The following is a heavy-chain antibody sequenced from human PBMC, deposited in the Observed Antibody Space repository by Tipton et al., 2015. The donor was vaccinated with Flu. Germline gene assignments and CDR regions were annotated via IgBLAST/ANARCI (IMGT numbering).Heavy chain of an antibody. V-gene: IGHV5-51*03. D-gene: IGHD1-26*01. Sequence: QLVQSGAVLEKPGESLRISCKASGYRFTSYWIAWVRQMPGKGLEYMGIIYPGDSDIRYSPSFQGQVTISADKSISTAYLQWRSLEASATAIYYCARGEGSYTSPRLLYFDYWGQGTLVTVSS. J-gene: IGHJ4*02. CDR3: ARGEGSYTSPRLLYFDY. CDR2: IYPGDSDI. CDR1: GYRFTSYW.